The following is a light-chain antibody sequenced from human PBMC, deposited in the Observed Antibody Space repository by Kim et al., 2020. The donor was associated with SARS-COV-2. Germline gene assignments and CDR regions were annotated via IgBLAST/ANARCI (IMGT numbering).Light chain of an antibody. J-gene: IGKJ3*01. CDR2: KVS. V-gene: IGKV2-30*01. CDR1: PGLVYSDGNTY. Sequence: PSSISCSSSPGLVYSDGNTYLYWFHQRPGQSPRRLIYKVSNRDSGVPDRFSGSGSGTDFTLLISRVEAEDVGVYYCMQGTHWPFTFGPGTKVDIK. CDR3: MQGTHWPFT.